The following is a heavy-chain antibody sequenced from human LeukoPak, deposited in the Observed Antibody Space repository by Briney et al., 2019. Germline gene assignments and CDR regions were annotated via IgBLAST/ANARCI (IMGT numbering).Heavy chain of an antibody. CDR3: ARGNQQLPRSTPDY. CDR2: IKTDGSTT. Sequence: GGSLRLSCAVSGFTFSSSWMHWVRQAPGKGLVWVSHIKTDGSTTAYADSVKGRFTISRDNAKNTLYLQMNSLRAEDTGVNYCARGNQQLPRSTPDYWGQGTLVTVSS. CDR1: GFTFSSSW. V-gene: IGHV3-74*01. D-gene: IGHD2-2*01. J-gene: IGHJ4*02.